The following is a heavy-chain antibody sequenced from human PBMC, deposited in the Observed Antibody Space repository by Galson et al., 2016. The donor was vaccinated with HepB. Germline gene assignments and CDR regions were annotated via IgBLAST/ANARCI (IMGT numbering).Heavy chain of an antibody. CDR1: GFTFSTYS. D-gene: IGHD6-13*01. CDR3: ARGLRYSSRWVPIYYDDMDV. J-gene: IGHJ6*02. V-gene: IGHV3-48*02. Sequence: SLRLSCAASGFTFSTYSMNWVRQAPGKGLEWVSYISSSSSTIYYADSAKGRFTISRDNAKNSLYLKMNSLRDEDTAVYYCARGLRYSSRWVPIYYDDMDVWGQGTTVTVSS. CDR2: ISSSSSTI.